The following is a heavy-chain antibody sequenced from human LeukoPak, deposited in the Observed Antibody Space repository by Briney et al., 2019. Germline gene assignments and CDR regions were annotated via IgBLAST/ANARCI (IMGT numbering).Heavy chain of an antibody. V-gene: IGHV3-23*01. CDR1: GFTFSRYA. J-gene: IGHJ4*02. D-gene: IGHD5-18*01. CDR3: AKDSQLWLPSSLDY. CDR2: ISVSGGST. Sequence: GGSLRLSCAASGFTFSRYAMSWVPQAPGKGPEWVSAISVSGGSTYYADSAKGRFTISRDNSKNTLYLQMNSLRAEDTAVYYCAKDSQLWLPSSLDYWGQGTLVTVSS.